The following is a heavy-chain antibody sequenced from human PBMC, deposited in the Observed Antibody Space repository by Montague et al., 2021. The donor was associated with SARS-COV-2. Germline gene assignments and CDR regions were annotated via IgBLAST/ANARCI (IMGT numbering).Heavy chain of an antibody. J-gene: IGHJ3*02. CDR2: IYYSGST. V-gene: IGHV4-31*03. Sequence: TLSLTCTVSGGSISSGGYYWSWIRQHPGKGLEWIGYIYYSGSTYYXPSLKSRATISVDTSKNQFSLKLSSVTAADTAVYYCARGMDYLAATITGVEPSVSGFDIWGQGTMVTVSS. D-gene: IGHD2-15*01. CDR1: GGSISSGGYY. CDR3: ARGMDYLAATITGVEPSVSGFDI.